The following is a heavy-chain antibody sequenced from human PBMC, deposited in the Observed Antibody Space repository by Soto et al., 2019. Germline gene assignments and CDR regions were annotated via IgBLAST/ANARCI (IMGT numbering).Heavy chain of an antibody. D-gene: IGHD4-17*01. CDR3: ARDRNDYGDYYYYMDV. CDR1: GFTFSSYW. J-gene: IGHJ6*03. V-gene: IGHV3-74*01. CDR2: INSDGSST. Sequence: GGSLRLSCAASGFTFSSYWMHWVRQAPGKGLVWVSRINSDGSSTSYADSVKGRFTISRDNAKNTLYLQMNSLRAEDMAVYYCARDRNDYGDYYYYMDVWGKGTTVTVSS.